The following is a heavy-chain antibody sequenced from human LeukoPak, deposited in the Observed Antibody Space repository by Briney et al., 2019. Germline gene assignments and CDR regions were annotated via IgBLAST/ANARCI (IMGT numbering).Heavy chain of an antibody. CDR1: GGSITSDSYY. Sequence: PSETLSLTCTVSGGSITSDSYYWGWIRQPPGKGLEWIGSISYSGSTFYNPSLKSRVTISVDTSKNQFSLKLSSVTAADTAVYYCAEVTGSDYWGQGTLVTVSS. D-gene: IGHD2-8*02. V-gene: IGHV4-39*01. CDR3: AEVTGSDY. CDR2: ISYSGST. J-gene: IGHJ4*02.